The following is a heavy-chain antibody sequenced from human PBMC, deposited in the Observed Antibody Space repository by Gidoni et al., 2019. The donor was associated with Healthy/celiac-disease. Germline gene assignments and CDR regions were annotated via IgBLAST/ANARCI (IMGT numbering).Heavy chain of an antibody. Sequence: EVQLVESGGGLVQPGGSLRLSCAASGFTFSSYWMSWVRQAPGKGLEWVANIKQDGSEKYYGDSVKGRFTISRDNAKNSLYLQMNSLRAEDTAVYYCARQRYGSGTTWVDWFDPWGQGTLVTVSS. CDR2: IKQDGSEK. J-gene: IGHJ5*02. V-gene: IGHV3-7*03. D-gene: IGHD3-10*01. CDR3: ARQRYGSGTTWVDWFDP. CDR1: GFTFSSYW.